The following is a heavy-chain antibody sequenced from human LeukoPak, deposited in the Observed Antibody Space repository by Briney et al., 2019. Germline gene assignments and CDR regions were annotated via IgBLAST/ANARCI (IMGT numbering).Heavy chain of an antibody. CDR3: ARGRMDDYGDYPDC. Sequence: PGGSLRLSCAASGFTFSTYNMNWVRQAPGKGLEWVSSISSSSNYKYYADSVTGRFTISRDNAKNSLYLQMNSLRAEDTAVYYCARGRMDDYGDYPDCWGQGTLVTVSS. J-gene: IGHJ4*02. CDR2: ISSSSNYK. CDR1: GFTFSTYN. D-gene: IGHD4-17*01. V-gene: IGHV3-21*01.